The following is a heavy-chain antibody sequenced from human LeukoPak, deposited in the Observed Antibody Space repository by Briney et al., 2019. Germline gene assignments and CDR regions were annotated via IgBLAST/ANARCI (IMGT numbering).Heavy chain of an antibody. CDR1: GYTFTTCA. D-gene: IGHD6-19*01. CDR3: TIGLAGDWDAFDI. CDR2: IHADSGNT. Sequence: ASVKVSCKPSGYTFTTCAVHWVRRAPGQRLEWMGWIHADSGNTKYSQKLQGRVAIARDTSASTIYMELTSLRIEDTAVYFCTIGLAGDWDAFDIWGLGTMVTVSS. J-gene: IGHJ3*02. V-gene: IGHV1-3*01.